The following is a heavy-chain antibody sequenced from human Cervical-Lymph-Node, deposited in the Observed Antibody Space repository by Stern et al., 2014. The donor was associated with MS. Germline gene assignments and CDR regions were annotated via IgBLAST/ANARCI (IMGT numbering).Heavy chain of an antibody. J-gene: IGHJ5*02. CDR2: IYYRGTT. CDR1: GASITSHF. CDR3: ARATDL. Sequence: VQLVESGPGLLRPSETLSLTCNVSGASITSHFWSWLRQPPGKGLEWIGYIYYRGTTNYNASLKGRVAISIATSKTQFSLRLSSVTPADTAVYYCARATDLWGQGALVTVSS. V-gene: IGHV4-59*11.